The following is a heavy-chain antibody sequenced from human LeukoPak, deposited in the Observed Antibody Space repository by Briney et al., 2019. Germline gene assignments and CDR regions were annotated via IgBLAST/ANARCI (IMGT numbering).Heavy chain of an antibody. CDR3: AKDLDSSGYANWFDP. J-gene: IGHJ5*02. CDR1: GFTFSSYA. CDR2: ISGSGSST. D-gene: IGHD3-22*01. Sequence: PGGSLRLSCAASGFTFSSYAMSWVRQAPGKGLEWVSAISGSGSSTYYADSVKGRFTISRDNSKNTLYLQMNSLRAEDTAVYYCAKDLDSSGYANWFDPWGQGTLVTVSS. V-gene: IGHV3-23*01.